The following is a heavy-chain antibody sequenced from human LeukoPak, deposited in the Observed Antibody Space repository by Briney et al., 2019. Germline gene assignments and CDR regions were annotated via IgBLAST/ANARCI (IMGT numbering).Heavy chain of an antibody. V-gene: IGHV3-53*01. CDR2: IYSGGST. CDR1: GLNVSSNY. CDR3: ARRYYGLLDY. J-gene: IGHJ4*02. Sequence: SGGSLRLSCAASGLNVSSNYMSWVRQAPGKGLEWVSVIYSGGSTFYADSVKGRLTISRDNSKNTLYLQMNSLRAEDTAVYYCARRYYGLLDYWGQGTLVTVSS. D-gene: IGHD2/OR15-2a*01.